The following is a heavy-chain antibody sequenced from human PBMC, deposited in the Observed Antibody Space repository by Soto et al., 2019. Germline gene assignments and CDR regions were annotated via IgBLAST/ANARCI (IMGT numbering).Heavy chain of an antibody. Sequence: GGSLRLSCAASGFTFSSYAMHWVRQSPGKGLEWVAVISYDGSNKYYADSVKGRFTISRDNSKNTLYLQMNSLRAEDTAVYYCARAYEGDYFDYWGQGTLVTVSS. CDR3: ARAYEGDYFDY. D-gene: IGHD3-16*01. V-gene: IGHV3-30-3*01. J-gene: IGHJ4*02. CDR2: ISYDGSNK. CDR1: GFTFSSYA.